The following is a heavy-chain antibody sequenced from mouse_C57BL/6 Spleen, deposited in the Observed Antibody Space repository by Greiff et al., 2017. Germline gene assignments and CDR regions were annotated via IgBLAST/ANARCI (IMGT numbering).Heavy chain of an antibody. Sequence: VQLQQPGAELVKPGASVKLSCKASGYTFTSYCMHWVKQRPGQGLEWIGMIHPNSGSTNYNEKFTSKATLTVDKSSSTAYMQLSSLTSGDSAVYYCATRITTVVAEGCWGQGTTLTVAS. J-gene: IGHJ2*01. D-gene: IGHD1-1*01. CDR1: GYTFTSYC. CDR2: IHPNSGST. V-gene: IGHV1-64*01. CDR3: ATRITTVVAEGC.